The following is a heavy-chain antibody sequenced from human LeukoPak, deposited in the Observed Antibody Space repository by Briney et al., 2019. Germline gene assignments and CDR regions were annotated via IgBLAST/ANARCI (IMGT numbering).Heavy chain of an antibody. CDR1: GYTFTSYY. J-gene: IGHJ4*02. CDR2: INPNSGGT. Sequence: ASVKVSCKASGYTFTSYYMHWVRQAPGQGLEWMGWINPNSGGTNYAQKFQGRVTMTRDTSISTAYMELSRLRSDDTAVYYCARVALPLGYCSGGSCPLDYWGQGTLVTVSS. D-gene: IGHD2-15*01. V-gene: IGHV1-2*02. CDR3: ARVALPLGYCSGGSCPLDY.